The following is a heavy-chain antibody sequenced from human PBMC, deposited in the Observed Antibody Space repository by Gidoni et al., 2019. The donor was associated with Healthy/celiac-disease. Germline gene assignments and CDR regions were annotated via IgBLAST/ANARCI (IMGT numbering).Heavy chain of an antibody. J-gene: IGHJ4*02. CDR1: VFTFSSYA. CDR2: ISGSGGST. V-gene: IGHV3-23*01. CDR3: AKAAGHSSSWYGYFDY. D-gene: IGHD6-13*01. Sequence: EVQLLESGVGLVQPGGSLRLSCAASVFTFSSYAMSWVRQAPGKGLEWVSAISGSGGSTYYADAVKGRFTISRDNSKNTLYLQMNSLRAEDTAVYYCAKAAGHSSSWYGYFDYWGQGTLVTVSS.